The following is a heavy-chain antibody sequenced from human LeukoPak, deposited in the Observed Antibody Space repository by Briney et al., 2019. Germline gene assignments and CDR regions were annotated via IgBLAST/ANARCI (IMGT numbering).Heavy chain of an antibody. CDR2: IRGYSGNT. Sequence: ASVKVSCKASGYTFTGYYVHWVRQAPGQGLEWVGWIRGYSGNTIYAQKLQGRVTMTTDTYTSTAYMELRSLRSDDTAVYYCARVYDSSGFQFDPWGQGTLVTVSS. J-gene: IGHJ5*02. CDR3: ARVYDSSGFQFDP. CDR1: GYTFTGYY. D-gene: IGHD3-22*01. V-gene: IGHV1-18*04.